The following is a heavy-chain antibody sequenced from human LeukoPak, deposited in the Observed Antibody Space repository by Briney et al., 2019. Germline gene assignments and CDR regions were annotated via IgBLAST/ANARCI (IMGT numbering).Heavy chain of an antibody. CDR3: ARDWYVC. D-gene: IGHD6-13*01. V-gene: IGHV3-23*01. CDR1: GFTLSNYA. CDR2: IGDNNIFTGRFT. Sequence: PGESLRLSCAASGFTLSNYAMIWVRQAPGKGLEWVSVIGDNNIFTGRFTYYAESVKGRFTISRDNSQGTVDLQMNNLRVEDTAVYYCARDWYVCWGQGTQVTVSS. J-gene: IGHJ4*02.